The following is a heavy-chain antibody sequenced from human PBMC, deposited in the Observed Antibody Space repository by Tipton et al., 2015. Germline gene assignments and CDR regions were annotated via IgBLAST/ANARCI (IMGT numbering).Heavy chain of an antibody. J-gene: IGHJ6*02. CDR1: GGSISINNYY. CDR2: ILYTGNT. Sequence: TLSLTCTVSGGSISINNYYWSRVRQPPGKRLEWIGYILYTGNTIYNPSLKSRVTISLHTSKNQFSLNLTPVTAADMAVYYCARGSRPHGIPPRSFYFFYGMDVWGQGTTVTVSS. CDR3: ARGSRPHGIPPRSFYFFYGMDV. D-gene: IGHD6-6*01. V-gene: IGHV4-61*01.